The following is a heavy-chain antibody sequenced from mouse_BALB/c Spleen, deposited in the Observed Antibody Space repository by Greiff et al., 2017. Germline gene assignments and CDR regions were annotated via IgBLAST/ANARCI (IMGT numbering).Heavy chain of an antibody. Sequence: VQVVESGPGLVQPSQSLSITCTVSGFSLTSYGVHWVRQSPGKGLEWLGVIWSGGSTDYNAAFISRLSISKDNSKSQVFFKMNSLQADDTAIYYCARNEADYYGSFDYWGQGTTLTVSS. D-gene: IGHD1-1*01. CDR2: IWSGGST. V-gene: IGHV2-4-1*01. J-gene: IGHJ2*01. CDR1: GFSLTSYG. CDR3: ARNEADYYGSFDY.